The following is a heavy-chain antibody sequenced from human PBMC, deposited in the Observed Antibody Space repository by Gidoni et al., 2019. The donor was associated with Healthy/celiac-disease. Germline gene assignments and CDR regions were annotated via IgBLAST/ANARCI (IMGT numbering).Heavy chain of an antibody. CDR3: TPLGVVAATQEYYFDY. CDR1: GFTFSNAW. J-gene: IGHJ4*02. V-gene: IGHV3-15*01. CDR2: IKSKTDGGTT. D-gene: IGHD2-15*01. Sequence: EVQLVESGGGLVKPGGSLRLSCAASGFTFSNAWMSWVRQAPGKGLEWVGRIKSKTDGGTTDYAAPVKGRFTISRDDSKNTLYLQMNSLKTEDTAVYYCTPLGVVAATQEYYFDYWGQGTLVTVSS.